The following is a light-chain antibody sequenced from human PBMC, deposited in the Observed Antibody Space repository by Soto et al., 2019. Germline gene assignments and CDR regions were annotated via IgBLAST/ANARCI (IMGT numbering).Light chain of an antibody. CDR1: QSVSGY. CDR2: DAS. CDR3: QQRSNWPPEYT. V-gene: IGKV3-11*01. J-gene: IGKJ2*01. Sequence: EIVLTQSPATLSLSPGDRATLSCRTSQSVSGYLAWYQQKPGQPPRLLIYDASNRATGIPARFSGSGSGTDFTLTISSLEPEDFAVYYCQQRSNWPPEYTFGQGTKLEIK.